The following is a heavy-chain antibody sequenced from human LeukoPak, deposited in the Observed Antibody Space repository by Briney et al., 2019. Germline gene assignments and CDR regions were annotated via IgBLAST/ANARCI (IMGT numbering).Heavy chain of an antibody. D-gene: IGHD1-26*01. CDR1: GYTFTGYY. CDR2: LNPNSGGT. J-gene: IGHJ4*02. Sequence: ALVKVSCEASGYTFTGYYIHWVRRAPGHGLEWMGWLNPNSGGTNYAQKFQGQVTMTRDTSISTAYMDLSRLTSDDTAVYYCARALRSGSYREFDYWGQGTLVTVSS. V-gene: IGHV1-2*02. CDR3: ARALRSGSYREFDY.